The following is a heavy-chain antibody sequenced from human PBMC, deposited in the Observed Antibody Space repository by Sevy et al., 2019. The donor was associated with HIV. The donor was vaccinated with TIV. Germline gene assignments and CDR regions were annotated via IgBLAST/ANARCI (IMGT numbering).Heavy chain of an antibody. CDR1: GFTFRNAW. Sequence: GGSLRLSCVASGFTFRNAWMTWVRQVPGKGLEWVGRIVNDPDGGTTDYAAPVKGRFIISRDDSKNTLYLQMNSLKTEDKAVYYCSTDIVVQSGYSYDFSRINPDFSHNSGAYVWGQGATVTVSS. CDR3: STDIVVQSGYSYDFSRINPDFSHNSGAYV. CDR2: IVNDPDGGTT. J-gene: IGHJ6*02. V-gene: IGHV3-15*04. D-gene: IGHD5-18*01.